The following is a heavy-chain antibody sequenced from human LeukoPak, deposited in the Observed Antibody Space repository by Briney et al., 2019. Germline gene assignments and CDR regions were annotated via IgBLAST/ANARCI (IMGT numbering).Heavy chain of an antibody. CDR2: IKQDGSEK. J-gene: IGHJ3*02. CDR1: GFTFSSYW. Sequence: SGGSLRLSCAASGFTFSSYWMSWVRQAPGKGLEWVANIKQDGSEKYYVDSVKGRFTISRDNAKNSLYLQMNSLRAEDTAVYYCASNYYYGSGSYYPGAFDIWGQGTMVTVSS. D-gene: IGHD3-10*01. CDR3: ASNYYYGSGSYYPGAFDI. V-gene: IGHV3-7*01.